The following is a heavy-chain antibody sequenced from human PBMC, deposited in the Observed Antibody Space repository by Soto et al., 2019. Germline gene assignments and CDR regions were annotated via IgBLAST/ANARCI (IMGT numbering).Heavy chain of an antibody. D-gene: IGHD2-15*01. CDR3: AKRGLKYWSGGKCYSNWFDP. J-gene: IGHJ5*02. Sequence: QVQLVQSGAEVKKPGSSVKVSCKTSGGTLNSYVISWVRQAPGQGLEWVGGLVPSLRIANYTQRFQGRVTITADEATSTAYMELIGLRSEDTGVYYCAKRGLKYWSGGKCYSNWFDPWGQGTLVIVSS. CDR2: LVPSLRIA. V-gene: IGHV1-69*01. CDR1: GGTLNSYV.